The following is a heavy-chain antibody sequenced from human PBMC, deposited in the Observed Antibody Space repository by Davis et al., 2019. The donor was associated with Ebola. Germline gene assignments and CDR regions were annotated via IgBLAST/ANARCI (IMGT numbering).Heavy chain of an antibody. J-gene: IGHJ4*02. CDR2: IYYSGTT. CDR3: ASLGYCSGNSCRHLEY. V-gene: IGHV4-61*08. Sequence: PSETLSLTCTVSGGSISSGGYYWTWIRQPPGQGLDWIGYIYYSGTTNYNPSLKSRVTMSIDTSKKQFSLELSSVTAADTAVYYCASLGYCSGNSCRHLEYWGQGTLVTVSS. D-gene: IGHD2-15*01. CDR1: GGSISSGGYY.